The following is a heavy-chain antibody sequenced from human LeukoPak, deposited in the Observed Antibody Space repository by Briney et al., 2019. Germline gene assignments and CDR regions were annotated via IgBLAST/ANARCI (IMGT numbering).Heavy chain of an antibody. J-gene: IGHJ5*01. CDR3: ARRGYCSSTSCYEYWFDS. V-gene: IGHV4-39*01. CDR1: GGSISSSSYY. D-gene: IGHD2-2*01. Sequence: SETLSLTCTVSGGSISSSSYYWGWIRQPPGKGLEWIGIIYYSGSPYYNPSLKSRLTISVDTSKNQFSLKLSSVTATDTAVYYCARRGYCSSTSCYEYWFDSWGQGTLVTVSS. CDR2: IYYSGSP.